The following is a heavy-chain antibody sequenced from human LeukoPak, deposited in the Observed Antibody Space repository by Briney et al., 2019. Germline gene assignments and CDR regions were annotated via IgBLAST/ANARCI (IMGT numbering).Heavy chain of an antibody. CDR1: GFTFSNYW. CDR3: ARDSGYGDYESFDY. J-gene: IGHJ4*02. Sequence: PGGSLRLSCAASGFTFSNYWMTWVRQAPGKGLEWVANIKKDGSDKYYVDSAKGRFTISRDNAKNSLFLQVNSLRADDTAVYYCARDSGYGDYESFDYWGQGTLVTVSS. V-gene: IGHV3-7*01. CDR2: IKKDGSDK. D-gene: IGHD4-17*01.